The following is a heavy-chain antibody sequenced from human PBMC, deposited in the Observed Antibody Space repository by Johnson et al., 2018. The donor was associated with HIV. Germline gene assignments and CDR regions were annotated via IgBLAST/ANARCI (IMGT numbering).Heavy chain of an antibody. CDR3: AKDGSAFCGGDCPTGAFDI. V-gene: IGHV3-43*01. D-gene: IGHD2-21*01. J-gene: IGHJ3*02. CDR1: GFTFDAYT. Sequence: VQLVESGGVVVQPGGSLRLSCAASGFTFDAYTMHWFRQAPGTGLEWVSLIRWDGGSTYYADSVTGRFTLSRHNSKHSLYLQMNSLRTEDTALYCCAKDGSAFCGGDCPTGAFDIWGQGTMVTVSS. CDR2: IRWDGGST.